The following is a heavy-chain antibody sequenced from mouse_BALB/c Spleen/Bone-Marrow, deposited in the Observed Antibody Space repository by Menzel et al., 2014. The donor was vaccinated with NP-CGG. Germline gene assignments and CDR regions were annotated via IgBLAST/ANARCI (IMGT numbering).Heavy chain of an antibody. CDR1: GFTFTDYY. V-gene: IGHV7-3*02. Sequence: DVMLVESGGGLVQPGGSLRLSCATSGFTFTDYYMNWVRQPPGKALEWLGFIRNKANGYTTEYSASVKGRFTISRDNSQSILYLQMNTLRAEDSATYYCARDSRSTVSHFDYWGQGTTLTVSP. J-gene: IGHJ2*01. CDR2: IRNKANGYTT. CDR3: ARDSRSTVSHFDY. D-gene: IGHD1-1*01.